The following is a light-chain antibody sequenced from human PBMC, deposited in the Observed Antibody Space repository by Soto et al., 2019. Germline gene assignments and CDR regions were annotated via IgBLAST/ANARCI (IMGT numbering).Light chain of an antibody. J-gene: IGKJ3*01. V-gene: IGKV4-1*01. CDR2: WAS. Sequence: DIVMTQSPDSLAVSLGERATINCKSSQTVLYNSNNKNYLAWYQQKPGQPPKLLIYWASTRESGVPDRFSGSGSGADFTLTISSLQAEDVAIYFCHQYYTTPFTFGPGTKVDIK. CDR3: HQYYTTPFT. CDR1: QTVLYNSNNKNY.